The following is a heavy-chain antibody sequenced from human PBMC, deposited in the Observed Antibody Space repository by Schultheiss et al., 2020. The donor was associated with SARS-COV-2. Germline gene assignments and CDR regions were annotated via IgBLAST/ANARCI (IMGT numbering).Heavy chain of an antibody. V-gene: IGHV3-30*03. J-gene: IGHJ2*01. CDR1: GFTFSTYG. D-gene: IGHD6-25*01. CDR2: ISYDGNDK. Sequence: GESLKISCAASGFTFSTYGMHWARQAPGKGLEWVAVISYDGNDKYYADSVKGRFTISRDNSKNTLYLQMTSLRAEDTAVYYCVRAAGSNWYFDLWGRGTLVTVSS. CDR3: VRAAGSNWYFDL.